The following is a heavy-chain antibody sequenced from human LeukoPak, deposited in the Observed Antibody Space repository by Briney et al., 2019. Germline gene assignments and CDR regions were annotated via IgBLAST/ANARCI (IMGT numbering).Heavy chain of an antibody. J-gene: IGHJ4*02. CDR2: IRYDGSNK. V-gene: IGHV3-30*02. Sequence: GGSLRLSCAASGFTFSSYGMHWVRQAPGKGLEWVAFIRYDGSNKYYADSVKGRFTISRDNSKNTLYLQMNSLRAEDTAVYYCAKDPRKGGLSASFDYWGQGTLVTVSS. D-gene: IGHD3-16*01. CDR1: GFTFSSYG. CDR3: AKDPRKGGLSASFDY.